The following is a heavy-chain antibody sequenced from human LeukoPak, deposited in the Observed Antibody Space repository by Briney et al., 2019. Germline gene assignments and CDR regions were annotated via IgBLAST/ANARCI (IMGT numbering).Heavy chain of an antibody. D-gene: IGHD3-22*01. CDR1: GITLSNYG. CDR3: AKRGVVIRVILVGFHKEAYYFDS. J-gene: IGHJ4*02. V-gene: IGHV3-23*01. Sequence: GSLRLSCAVSGITLSNYGMTWVRQAPGKGLEWVAGISDSGGRTNYADSVKGRFTISRDNPKNTLYLQMNSLRAEDTAVYFCAKRGVVIRVILVGFHKEAYYFDSWGQGVLVTVPS. CDR2: ISDSGGRT.